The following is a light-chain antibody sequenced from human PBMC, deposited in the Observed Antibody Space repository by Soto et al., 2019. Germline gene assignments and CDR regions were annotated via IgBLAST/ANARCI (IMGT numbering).Light chain of an antibody. CDR2: GAS. V-gene: IGKV3-20*01. CDR1: RRVGTNY. J-gene: IGKJ1*01. CDR3: QQYGSLSWT. Sequence: EIVLTQSPGTLSLPPGERAPISAGAGRRVGTNYLAWNRQKPGQAPRILIFGASGRATGIPDRFSGSGSGTDFTLTISRLEPEDFAVYYCQQYGSLSWTFGQGTKVEIK.